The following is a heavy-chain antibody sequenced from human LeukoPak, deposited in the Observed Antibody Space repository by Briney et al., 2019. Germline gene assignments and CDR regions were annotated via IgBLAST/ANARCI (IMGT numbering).Heavy chain of an antibody. CDR2: INHSGST. CDR1: GGSFSGYY. D-gene: IGHD1-14*01. CDR3: ARHKSGIDWFDP. Sequence: SETLSLTCAVYGGSFSGYYWGWIRQPPGKGLEWIGEINHSGSTNYNPSLKSRVTISVDTSKNQFSLKLSSVTAADTAVYYCARHKSGIDWFDPWGQGTLVTVSS. V-gene: IGHV4-34*01. J-gene: IGHJ5*02.